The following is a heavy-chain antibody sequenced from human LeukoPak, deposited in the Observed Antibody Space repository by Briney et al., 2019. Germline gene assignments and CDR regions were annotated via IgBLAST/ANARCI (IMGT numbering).Heavy chain of an antibody. D-gene: IGHD3-10*02. CDR2: ISGSSSDI. J-gene: IGHJ6*04. CDR3: AELGITMIGGV. V-gene: IGHV3-11*04. Sequence: GGSLRLSCVVSGFSFSDSYMTWIRQTPGKGLEWLAYISGSSSDIYYADSVKGRFTISRDNAKNSLYLQMNSLRAEDTAVYYCAELGITMIGGVWGKGTTVTISS. CDR1: GFSFSDSY.